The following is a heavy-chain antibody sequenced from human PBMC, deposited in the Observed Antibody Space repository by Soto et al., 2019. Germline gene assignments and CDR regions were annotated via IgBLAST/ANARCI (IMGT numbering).Heavy chain of an antibody. J-gene: IGHJ3*02. D-gene: IGHD2-21*01. V-gene: IGHV4-34*01. CDR3: ASFSMVITSDDAFDI. Sequence: QVQLQQWGAGLLKPSETLSLTCAVYGGSFSGYYWSWIRQPPGKGLEWIGEINHSGSTNYNPSLKRRVTISVDSSNNQFSLIRSSVTAADTVVYYCASFSMVITSDDAFDIWGQGTMVTVSS. CDR2: INHSGST. CDR1: GGSFSGYY.